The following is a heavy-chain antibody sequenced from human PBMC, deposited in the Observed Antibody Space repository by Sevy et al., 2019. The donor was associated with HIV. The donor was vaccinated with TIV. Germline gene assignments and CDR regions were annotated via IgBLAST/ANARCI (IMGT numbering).Heavy chain of an antibody. D-gene: IGHD3-10*01. CDR2: IYYSGST. J-gene: IGHJ5*02. Sequence: SETLSLTCTVSGGSISSYYWSWIRQPPGKGLEWIGYIYYSGSTNYNPSPKSRVTISVDTSKNQFSLKLSSVTAADTAVYYCARGVREQNWFDPWGQGTLVTVSS. CDR3: ARGVREQNWFDP. V-gene: IGHV4-59*01. CDR1: GGSISSYY.